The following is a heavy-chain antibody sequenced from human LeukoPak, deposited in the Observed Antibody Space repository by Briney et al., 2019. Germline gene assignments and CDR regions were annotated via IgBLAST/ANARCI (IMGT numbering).Heavy chain of an antibody. CDR2: IYPGDSDT. CDR1: GYSFTSYW. Sequence: GESLKISCKGSGYSFTSYWIGWVRQMPGKGLEWMGIIYPGDSDTRYSPSFQGQVTISADKSISTAYLQWSSLKASDTAMYYCARRRRGSPRGYYFDYWGQGTLVTVSA. CDR3: ARRRRGSPRGYYFDY. D-gene: IGHD5-12*01. J-gene: IGHJ4*02. V-gene: IGHV5-51*01.